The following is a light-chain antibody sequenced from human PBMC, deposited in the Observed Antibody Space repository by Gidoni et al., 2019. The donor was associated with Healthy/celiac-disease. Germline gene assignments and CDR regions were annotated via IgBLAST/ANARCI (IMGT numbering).Light chain of an antibody. V-gene: IGKV1-33*01. J-gene: IGKJ4*01. CDR2: DAS. CDR3: QQYDNLPLT. CDR1: QDSSNY. Sequence: DIQMTQSPSSLSASVGDRVTITCPASQDSSNYLNWYQQKPGKAPKLLIYDASNLETGVPPRFSGSGSGTDFTFTISSLQPEDIATYYCQQYDNLPLTFGGGTKVEIK.